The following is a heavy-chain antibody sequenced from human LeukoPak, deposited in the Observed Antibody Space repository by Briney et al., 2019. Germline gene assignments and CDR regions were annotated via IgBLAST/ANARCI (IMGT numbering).Heavy chain of an antibody. J-gene: IGHJ5*02. CDR1: GYSFTSYW. D-gene: IGHD2-15*01. Sequence: GESPKISCKGSGYSFTSYWIGWVRQMPGKGLEWMGIIYPGDSDTRYSPSFQGQVTISADKSISTAYLQWSSLKASDTAMYYCARCLGYCSGGSCCNWFDPWGQGTLVTVSS. CDR2: IYPGDSDT. V-gene: IGHV5-51*01. CDR3: ARCLGYCSGGSCCNWFDP.